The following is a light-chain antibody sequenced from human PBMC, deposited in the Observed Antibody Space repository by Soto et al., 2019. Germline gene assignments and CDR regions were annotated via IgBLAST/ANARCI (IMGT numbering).Light chain of an antibody. J-gene: IGKJ1*01. CDR3: QQYNNWPPTWT. Sequence: EILMTQSPATLSVSPGERATLSCRASQSVSSNLAWYQQKPGQAPRLLIYGVSTRATDIPARFSGSGSGTEFTLTISSLQSEDFAVYYCQQYNNWPPTWTFXQGTKVDIK. CDR1: QSVSSN. CDR2: GVS. V-gene: IGKV3-15*01.